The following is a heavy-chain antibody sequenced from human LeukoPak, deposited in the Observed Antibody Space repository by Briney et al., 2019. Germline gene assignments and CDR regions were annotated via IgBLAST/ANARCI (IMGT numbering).Heavy chain of an antibody. V-gene: IGHV4-34*01. CDR1: GGSFSGYY. Sequence: SETLSLTCAVYGGSFSGYYWSRIRQPPGKGLEWIGEINHSGSTNYNPSLKSRVTISVDTSKNQFSLKLSSVTAADTAVYYCARGRITIFGVVIRAYFDYWGQGTLVTVSS. CDR2: INHSGST. CDR3: ARGRITIFGVVIRAYFDY. J-gene: IGHJ4*02. D-gene: IGHD3-3*01.